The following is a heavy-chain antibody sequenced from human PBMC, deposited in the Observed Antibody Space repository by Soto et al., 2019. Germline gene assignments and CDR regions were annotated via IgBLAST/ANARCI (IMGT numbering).Heavy chain of an antibody. D-gene: IGHD3-22*01. J-gene: IGHJ4*02. Sequence: ASVKVSCKASGYTFTSYGISWVRQAPGQGLEWMGWISAYNGNTNYAQKLQGRVTMTTDTSTSTAYMELRSLRSDDTAVYYCARVTIHPLDYYDSSGYSSYFDYWGQGTLVTVSS. V-gene: IGHV1-18*01. CDR1: GYTFTSYG. CDR3: ARVTIHPLDYYDSSGYSSYFDY. CDR2: ISAYNGNT.